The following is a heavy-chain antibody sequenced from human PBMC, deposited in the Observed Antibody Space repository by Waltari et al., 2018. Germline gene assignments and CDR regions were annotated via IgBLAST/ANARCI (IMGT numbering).Heavy chain of an antibody. V-gene: IGHV4-61*09. D-gene: IGHD6-19*01. CDR3: AKVAVAGEYYFDY. Sequence: QVQLQESGPGLVKPSQTLSLTCTVSGGSISSGSYYWSWIRQPAGKGLEWIGYIYTSGSTNYNPALKSRVTISVDTSKNQFSLKLSSVTAADTAVYYCAKVAVAGEYYFDYWGQGTLVIVSS. CDR1: GGSISSGSYY. J-gene: IGHJ4*02. CDR2: IYTSGST.